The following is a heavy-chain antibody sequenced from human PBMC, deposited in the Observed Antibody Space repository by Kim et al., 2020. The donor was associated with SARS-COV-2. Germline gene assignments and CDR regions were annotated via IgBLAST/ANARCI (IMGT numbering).Heavy chain of an antibody. Sequence: YYADSVKGRFTISRDNSKNELYRQMNSLRAEDPAVYYGAKVGYSSRLFEYWGQGTLVNVPS. J-gene: IGHJ4*02. D-gene: IGHD6-13*01. CDR3: AKVGYSSRLFEY. V-gene: IGHV3-23*01.